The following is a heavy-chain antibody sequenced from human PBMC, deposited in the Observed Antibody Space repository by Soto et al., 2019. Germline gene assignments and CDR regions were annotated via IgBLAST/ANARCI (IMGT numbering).Heavy chain of an antibody. Sequence: SVPTLVNHTETLTLTCTVSGFSLNNVRVGVSWIRQPRWKALEWLAHVFSNDEKSYSTSLKSRLTISKDTSKSQVVLNMTNMEPVDTDTYYCARFWYYDSSGYYLENWYFDLWGRGTLLTVSS. CDR3: ARFWYYDSSGYYLENWYFDL. D-gene: IGHD3-22*01. V-gene: IGHV2-26*01. CDR1: GFSLNNVRVG. CDR2: VFSNDEK. J-gene: IGHJ2*01.